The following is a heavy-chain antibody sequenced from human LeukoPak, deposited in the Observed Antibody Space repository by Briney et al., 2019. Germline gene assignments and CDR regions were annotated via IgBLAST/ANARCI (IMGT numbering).Heavy chain of an antibody. CDR2: ISWNSGSI. Sequence: GGSLRLSCAASGFTFDDYAMHWVLQAPGKGLEWVSGISWNSGSIGYADSVKGRFTISRDNAKNSLYLQMNSLRAEDTALYYCAKDKWLPKSNYYYYYMDVWGKGTTVTVSS. J-gene: IGHJ6*03. CDR3: AKDKWLPKSNYYYYYMDV. CDR1: GFTFDDYA. V-gene: IGHV3-9*01. D-gene: IGHD3-22*01.